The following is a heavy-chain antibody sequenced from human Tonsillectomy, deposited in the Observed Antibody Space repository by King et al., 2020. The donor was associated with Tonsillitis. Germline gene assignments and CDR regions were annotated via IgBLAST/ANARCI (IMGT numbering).Heavy chain of an antibody. D-gene: IGHD6-19*01. CDR3: AKVLSIAVAGKLDY. J-gene: IGHJ4*02. CDR2: ISGSGGST. Sequence: QLVESGGGLVQPGGSLRLSCAASGFTFSSYAMSWVRKAPGKGLEWVSAISGSGGSTYSADSLKGRFTISRDNSKITLYLQMNSLRAEDTAVYYCAKVLSIAVAGKLDYWGQGTLVTVSS. V-gene: IGHV3-23*04. CDR1: GFTFSSYA.